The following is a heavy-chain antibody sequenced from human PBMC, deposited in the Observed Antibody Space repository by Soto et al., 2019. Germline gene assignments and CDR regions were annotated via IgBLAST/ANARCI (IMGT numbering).Heavy chain of an antibody. CDR1: GGSISSGDYY. J-gene: IGHJ6*02. CDR3: DRDRYYGSGTYYNFYYGMDV. D-gene: IGHD3-10*01. Sequence: SETLSLTCTVSGGSISSGDYYWSWIRQPPGKGLEWIGNIYYSGSTYYNPSLKSRVTISLDTSKNQFSLRLSSVTAADTAVYYCDRDRYYGSGTYYNFYYGMDVWGQVNTVT. CDR2: IYYSGST. V-gene: IGHV4-30-4*01.